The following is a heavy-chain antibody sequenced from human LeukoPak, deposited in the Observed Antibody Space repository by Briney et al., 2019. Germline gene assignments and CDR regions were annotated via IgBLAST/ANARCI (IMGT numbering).Heavy chain of an antibody. J-gene: IGHJ5*02. D-gene: IGHD6-13*01. V-gene: IGHV4-34*01. CDR2: INHSGAT. CDR1: GESFSGYY. CDR3: ASAEPRGIIWYPS. Sequence: SETLSLTCAVYGESFSGYYWSWIRQPPGKGLEWIGEINHSGATNYNPSLESRVTILADTSKNQFSLKVRFLTAADTAVYYCASAEPRGIIWYPSWGQGTLVTVSS.